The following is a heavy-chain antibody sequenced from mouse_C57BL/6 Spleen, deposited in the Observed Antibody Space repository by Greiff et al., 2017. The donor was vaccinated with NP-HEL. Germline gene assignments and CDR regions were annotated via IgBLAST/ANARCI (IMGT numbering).Heavy chain of an antibody. D-gene: IGHD1-1*01. CDR3: TRGTTGDFAY. J-gene: IGHJ3*01. Sequence: EVKVEESGGGLVQPGGSMKLSCAASGFTFSDAWMDWVRQSPEKGLEWVAEIRNKANNHATYYAESVKGRFTISRDDSKRSVYMQMNSLRTEDTGIYYCTRGTTGDFAYWGQGTLVTVSA. V-gene: IGHV6-6*01. CDR1: GFTFSDAW. CDR2: IRNKANNHAT.